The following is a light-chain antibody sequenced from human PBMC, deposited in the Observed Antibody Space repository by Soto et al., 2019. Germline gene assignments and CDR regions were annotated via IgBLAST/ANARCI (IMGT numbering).Light chain of an antibody. CDR1: SSDVGGYNY. CDR2: DVN. Sequence: QSVLTQPASVSGSPGQSITISCTGTSSDVGGYNYVSRYQQHPGKAPKLMIYDVNNRPSGVSNRFSGSKSGNTASLTISGLQAEDEADYYCSSYTGSSTYVVFGGGTKLTVL. J-gene: IGLJ2*01. CDR3: SSYTGSSTYVV. V-gene: IGLV2-14*01.